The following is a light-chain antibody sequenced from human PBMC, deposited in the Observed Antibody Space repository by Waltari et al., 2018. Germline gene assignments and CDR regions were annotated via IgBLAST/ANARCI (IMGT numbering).Light chain of an antibody. CDR3: QTGGHGTWV. J-gene: IGLJ3*02. Sequence: QLLLTQSPSASASLGASVKLTCTLSSGHTSNIIAWHQQQPEKGTRYLMKVNSDGSHSKGDGIHDRFAGSSSGAERYLTISRVQSEDEADYYCQTGGHGTWVFGGGTKLTVL. CDR2: VNSDGSH. CDR1: SGHTSNI. V-gene: IGLV4-69*01.